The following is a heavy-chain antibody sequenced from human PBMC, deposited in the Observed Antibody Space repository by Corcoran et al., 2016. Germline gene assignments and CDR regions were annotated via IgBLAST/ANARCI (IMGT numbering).Heavy chain of an antibody. CDR3: ARDSDYYDSSGYYYAFFDY. Sequence: QVQLQQWGAGLLTPSETLSLTCAVYGGSFSGYYWSWIRQPPGKGLEWIGEINHSGSTNYNPSLKSRVTISVDTSKNQFSLKLSSVTAADTAVYYCARDSDYYDSSGYYYAFFDYWGQGTLVTVSS. D-gene: IGHD3-22*01. CDR1: GGSFSGYY. CDR2: INHSGST. J-gene: IGHJ4*02. V-gene: IGHV4-34*01.